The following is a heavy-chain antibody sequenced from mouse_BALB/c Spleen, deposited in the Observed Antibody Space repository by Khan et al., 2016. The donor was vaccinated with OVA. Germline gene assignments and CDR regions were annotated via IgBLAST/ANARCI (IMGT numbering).Heavy chain of an antibody. D-gene: IGHD1-2*01. CDR2: ISPGSGDT. CDR3: ARRTYFGYTFAY. J-gene: IGHJ3*01. V-gene: IGHV1-77*01. CDR1: GDTFTDYY. Sequence: QVQLKQSGAELARPGASVKLSCKASGDTFTDYYINWVKLRTGQGLEWIGEISPGSGDTYYNERFKGKATLTADKSSSTAYMQLSSLTSEASAVYFCARRTYFGYTFAYWGQGTLVTVSA.